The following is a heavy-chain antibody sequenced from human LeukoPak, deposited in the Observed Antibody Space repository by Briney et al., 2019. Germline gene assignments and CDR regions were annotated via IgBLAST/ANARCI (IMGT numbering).Heavy chain of an antibody. CDR1: GYTFTSYY. CDR3: ARGCRVVPGVHNVAMTSHYNGMDV. V-gene: IGHV1-46*01. D-gene: IGHD2-2*01. J-gene: IGHJ6*02. CDR2: FNPSGGDT. Sequence: ASVKVSCKASGYTFTSYYMHWVRQAPGLGLQWMGIFNPSGGDTSYAQKFQGRVTTTRDTSTSTVYMEVVSLRSEDTAVYYCARGCRVVPGVHNVAMTSHYNGMDVWGQGTTVTVSS.